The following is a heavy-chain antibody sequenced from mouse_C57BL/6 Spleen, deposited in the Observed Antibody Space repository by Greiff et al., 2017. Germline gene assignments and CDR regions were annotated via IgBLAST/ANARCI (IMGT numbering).Heavy chain of an antibody. Sequence: EVKLQESGPGLVKPSQSLSLTCSVTGYSITSGYYWNWIRQFPGNKLEWMGYISYDGSNNYNPSLKNRISITRDTSKNQFFLKLNSVTTEDTATYYCASGVGLDYWGQGTTLTVSS. J-gene: IGHJ2*01. CDR2: ISYDGSN. CDR1: GYSITSGYY. V-gene: IGHV3-6*01. CDR3: ASGVGLDY. D-gene: IGHD4-1*01.